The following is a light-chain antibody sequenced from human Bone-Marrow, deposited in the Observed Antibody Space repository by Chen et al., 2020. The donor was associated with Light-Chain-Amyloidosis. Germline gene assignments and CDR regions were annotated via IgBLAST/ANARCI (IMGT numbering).Light chain of an antibody. CDR3: QQYYSTPYT. CDR2: WAS. Sequence: DIVMTQSPDSLAVSLGERATINCKSSESLLYRSNNKNYLGWYQQKPGQSPKLLMYWASTRESGVPDRFSGSESGTDFTLTISSLQSEDVAVYYCQQYYSTPYTFGQVTKLEIQ. V-gene: IGKV4-1*01. J-gene: IGKJ2*01. CDR1: ESLLYRSNNKNY.